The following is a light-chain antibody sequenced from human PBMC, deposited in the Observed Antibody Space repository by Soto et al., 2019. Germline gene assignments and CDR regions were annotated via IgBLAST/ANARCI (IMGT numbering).Light chain of an antibody. Sequence: QSVVTQPPSASGTPGQRVTIACSGSSSNIGRNTVHWYQQLPGTTPKLLIYSNDQRPSGVPDRFSGSKSGSSASLAISGLQSEDEADYYCAAWDDSLNGVVFGGGTKLT. V-gene: IGLV1-44*01. CDR3: AAWDDSLNGVV. CDR2: SND. J-gene: IGLJ2*01. CDR1: SSNIGRNT.